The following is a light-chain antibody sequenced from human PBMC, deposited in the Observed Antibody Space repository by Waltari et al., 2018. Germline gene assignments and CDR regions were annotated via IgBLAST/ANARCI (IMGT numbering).Light chain of an antibody. CDR3: QQYNNWPPLT. J-gene: IGKJ4*01. Sequence: IALTQSPATTPVSPGKKATLSCRASQSVNSNLAWYQQKPGQAPRLPIYGASTRATGIPARFSGSGSGPDFTLTISSLQSEDFAVDYCQQYNNWPPLTFGGGTKVEIK. V-gene: IGKV3-15*01. CDR1: QSVNSN. CDR2: GAS.